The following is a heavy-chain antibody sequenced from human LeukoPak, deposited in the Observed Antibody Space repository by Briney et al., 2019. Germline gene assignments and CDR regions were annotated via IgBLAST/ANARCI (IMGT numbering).Heavy chain of an antibody. D-gene: IGHD3-22*01. J-gene: IGHJ5*02. Sequence: PGRSLRLSCTASGFTFGDYAMSWFRQAPGKGLEWVGFIRSKAYGGTTEYAASVKGRFTISRDDSKSIAYLQMNSLKTEDTAVYYCARDADDSSGFSWFDPWGQGTLVTVSS. CDR1: GFTFGDYA. CDR3: ARDADDSSGFSWFDP. CDR2: IRSKAYGGTT. V-gene: IGHV3-49*03.